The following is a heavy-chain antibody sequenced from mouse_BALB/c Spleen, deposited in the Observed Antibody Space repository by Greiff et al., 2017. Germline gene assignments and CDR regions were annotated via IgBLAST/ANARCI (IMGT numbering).Heavy chain of an antibody. Sequence: EVQLVESGPGLVKPSQSLSLTCTVTGYSITSDYAWTWIRQFPGNKLEWMGYISYSGSTSYNPSLKSRISITRDTSKNQFFLQLNSVTTEDTATYYCATYYRYDVWFAYWGQGTLVTVSA. CDR3: ATYYRYDVWFAY. V-gene: IGHV3-2*02. D-gene: IGHD2-14*01. CDR1: GYSITSDYA. J-gene: IGHJ3*01. CDR2: ISYSGST.